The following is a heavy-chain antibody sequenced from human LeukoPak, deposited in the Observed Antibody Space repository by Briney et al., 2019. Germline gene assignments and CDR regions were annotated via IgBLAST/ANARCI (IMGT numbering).Heavy chain of an antibody. Sequence: PGGSLRLSCGASMNXFSSVHWVRQAPGKGLEWVGVISYDGSKKYYADSVKGRFTISRDNSKNTLYLQMNSLRAEDTAVYYCARETGTYGMDVWGQGTTVTVSS. J-gene: IGHJ6*02. V-gene: IGHV3-30*03. CDR3: ARETGTYGMDV. CDR1: MNXFSS. CDR2: ISYDGSKK.